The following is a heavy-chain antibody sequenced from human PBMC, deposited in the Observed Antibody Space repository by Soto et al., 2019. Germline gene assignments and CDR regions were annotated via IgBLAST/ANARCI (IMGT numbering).Heavy chain of an antibody. CDR3: TTDVGLGSENAFDI. Sequence: GGSLRLCCAASGFTFSNAWMNWVRQAPGKGLEWVGRIKSKTDGGTTDYAAPVKGRFTISRDDSKNTLYLQMNSLKTEDTAVYYCTTDVGLGSENAFDIWGQGTMVTVSS. J-gene: IGHJ3*02. V-gene: IGHV3-15*07. CDR2: IKSKTDGGTT. CDR1: GFTFSNAW. D-gene: IGHD6-19*01.